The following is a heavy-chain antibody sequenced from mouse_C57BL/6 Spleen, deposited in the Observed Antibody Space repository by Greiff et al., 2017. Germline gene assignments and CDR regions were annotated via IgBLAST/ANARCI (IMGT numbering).Heavy chain of an antibody. D-gene: IGHD4-1*01. CDR2: ISDGGSYT. CDR1: GFTFSSYA. J-gene: IGHJ3*01. CDR3: ARDRTGTFAY. V-gene: IGHV5-4*01. Sequence: EVKLVESGGGLVKPGGSLKLSCAASGFTFSSYAMSWVRQTPEERLEWVATISDGGSYTYFPDNVKGRFTISRDNAKNDLYLQMGDLKSEDTAMYYCARDRTGTFAYWDQGTLVNVSA.